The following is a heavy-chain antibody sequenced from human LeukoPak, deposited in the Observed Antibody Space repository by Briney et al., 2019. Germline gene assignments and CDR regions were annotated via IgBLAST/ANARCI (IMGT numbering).Heavy chain of an antibody. Sequence: GESLKISCKGSGYTFTRFCIAWVRQMPGKGLEWMGIIYPGASDTRYSPSFEGQVTISVDKSITTAYLQWSSLKASDTAMYYCARHNSPCSGYNAFNIWGQGTMVTVSS. CDR2: IYPGASDT. V-gene: IGHV5-51*01. CDR1: GYTFTRFC. J-gene: IGHJ3*02. CDR3: ARHNSPCSGYNAFNI. D-gene: IGHD3-22*01.